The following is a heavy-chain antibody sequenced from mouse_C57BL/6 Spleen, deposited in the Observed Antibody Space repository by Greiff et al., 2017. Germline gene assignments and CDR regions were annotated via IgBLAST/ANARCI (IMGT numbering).Heavy chain of an antibody. J-gene: IGHJ4*01. CDR3: ASGNYDYYAMDY. D-gene: IGHD2-1*01. V-gene: IGHV1-53*01. Sequence: QVQLKQPGTELVKPGASVKLSCKASGYTFTSYWMHWVKQRPGQGLEWIGNINPSNGGTNYNEKFKSKATLTVDKSSSTAYMQLSSLTSEDSAVYYCASGNYDYYAMDYWGQGTSVTVSS. CDR1: GYTFTSYW. CDR2: INPSNGGT.